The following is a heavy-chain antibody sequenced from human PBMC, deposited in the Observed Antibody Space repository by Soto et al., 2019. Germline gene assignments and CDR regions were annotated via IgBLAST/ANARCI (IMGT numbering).Heavy chain of an antibody. CDR2: INPNSGGT. D-gene: IGHD3-9*01. Sequence: ASVKVSCKASGYTFTGYYMHWVRQAPGQGLEWMGWINPNSGGTNYAQKFQGRVTMTRDTSISTAYMELSRLRSDDTAVYYCAKERYFDWIPRPHFDIWGQGTMVTVSS. CDR1: GYTFTGYY. J-gene: IGHJ3*02. V-gene: IGHV1-2*02. CDR3: AKERYFDWIPRPHFDI.